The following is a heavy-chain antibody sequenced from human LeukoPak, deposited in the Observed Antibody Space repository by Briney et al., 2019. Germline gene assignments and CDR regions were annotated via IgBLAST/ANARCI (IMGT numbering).Heavy chain of an antibody. CDR3: ARDRVGRAAGTAREVDY. J-gene: IGHJ4*02. Sequence: GGSLRLSCAASGFTFSSYSMNWVRQAPGKGLEWVSSISSSSSYIYYADSVKGRFTTSRDNAKNSLYLQMNSLRAEDTAVYYCARDRVGRAAGTAREVDYWSQGTLVTVSS. CDR1: GFTFSSYS. D-gene: IGHD6-13*01. CDR2: ISSSSSYI. V-gene: IGHV3-21*01.